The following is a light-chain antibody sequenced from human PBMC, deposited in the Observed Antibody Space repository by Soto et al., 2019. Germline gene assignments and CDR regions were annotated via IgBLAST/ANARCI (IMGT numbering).Light chain of an antibody. J-gene: IGLJ3*02. CDR1: SSDVGDYNY. V-gene: IGLV2-11*01. CDR3: CSVAGSYTFWV. Sequence: QLVLTQPRSVSGSPGQSVTISCTGTSSDVGDYNYVSWYQQYPGKAPKLVIYDVSKRPSGVPDRFSGSKSGNTASLTISGLQAEDEADYYCCSVAGSYTFWVFGGGTKVTVL. CDR2: DVS.